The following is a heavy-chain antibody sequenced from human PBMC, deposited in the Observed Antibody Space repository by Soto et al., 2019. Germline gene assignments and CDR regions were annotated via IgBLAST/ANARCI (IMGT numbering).Heavy chain of an antibody. CDR2: VSGDGYAS. J-gene: IGHJ4*03. D-gene: IGHD3-10*01. Sequence: EVRLLESGGGLVQPGGSLRLSCAGSGFTFSSNAMSWVRQAPGKGLEWVSSVSGDGYASDYAYSVKGRFTVSRHNSKTTIYLQMNSLRAEDTAVYYCAQRHSYGSGSFALATWGPGTLVTVSS. CDR3: AQRHSYGSGSFALAT. CDR1: GFTFSSNA. V-gene: IGHV3-23*01.